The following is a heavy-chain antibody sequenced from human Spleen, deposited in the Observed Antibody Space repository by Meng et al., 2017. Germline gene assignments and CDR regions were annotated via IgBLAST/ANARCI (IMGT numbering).Heavy chain of an antibody. CDR3: ARDHGSSNWFYY. CDR1: GGSSSKYY. J-gene: IGHJ5*01. Sequence: SETLSLTCTVSGGSSSKYYWGWIRQPPGKGLEWIGTIYYSGSTYYNPSLESRVTISVDTSKNEFSLKLSSVAAADTAVYNCARDHGSSNWFYYWGQGTLVTVSS. D-gene: IGHD1-14*01. CDR2: IYYSGST. V-gene: IGHV4-39*07.